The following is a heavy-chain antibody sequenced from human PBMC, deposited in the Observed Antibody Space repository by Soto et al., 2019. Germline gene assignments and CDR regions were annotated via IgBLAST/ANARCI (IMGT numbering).Heavy chain of an antibody. CDR1: GFTVSSNY. V-gene: IGHV3-53*04. CDR2: IYSGGST. J-gene: IGHJ3*02. CDR3: ARVRFLEWVRAFDI. Sequence: EVQLVESGGGLVQPGGSLRLSCAASGFTVSSNYMSWVRQAPGKGLEWVSVIYSGGSTYYADSVKGRFTISRHNSKNTLYLQMNSLRAEDTAVYYCARVRFLEWVRAFDIWGQGTMVTVSS. D-gene: IGHD3-3*01.